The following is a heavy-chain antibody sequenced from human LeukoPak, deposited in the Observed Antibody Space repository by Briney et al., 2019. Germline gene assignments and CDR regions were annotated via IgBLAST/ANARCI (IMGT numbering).Heavy chain of an antibody. CDR3: ARGYNYAFSF. D-gene: IGHD5-18*01. CDR1: GFTFSKAW. Sequence: GGSLRLSCAASGFTFSKAWMSWVRQAPGEGLEWVSTLYSGGSSHYADSVKGGFTISRDNSKNTLYLQMDTLRAEDTAVYYCARGYNYAFSFWGQGTLVTVTS. CDR2: LYSGGSS. J-gene: IGHJ4*02. V-gene: IGHV3-66*01.